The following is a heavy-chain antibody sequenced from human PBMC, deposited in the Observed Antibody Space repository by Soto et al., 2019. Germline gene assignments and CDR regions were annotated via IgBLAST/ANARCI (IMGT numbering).Heavy chain of an antibody. CDR3: ARRAETNGWNGFGADKYYFDF. J-gene: IGHJ4*02. D-gene: IGHD1-1*01. CDR2: INPNSGNS. CDR1: GYTFIDYY. V-gene: IGHV1-8*02. Sequence: ASVKVSCKASGYTFIDYYMHWVRQAPGQGLEWMGWINPNSGNSGYAQKFQGRVTMTSDTSISTAHMELSSLRSEDTAVYYCARRAETNGWNGFGADKYYFDFWGQGTLVTVSS.